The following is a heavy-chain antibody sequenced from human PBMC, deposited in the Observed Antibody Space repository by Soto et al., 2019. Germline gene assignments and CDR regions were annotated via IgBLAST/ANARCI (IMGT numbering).Heavy chain of an antibody. CDR1: GFTFSGSA. CDR2: IRDKANSYAT. Sequence: EVQLVESGGGLVLPGGSLKLSCAASGFTFSGSAINWVRQASGKGLEWIGRIRDKANSYATVYAASVRGRFTISRDDSKNTAYLEMNSLRTEDTAVYYCSRHGYYYDGRGDSEDNWGQGTLVTVSS. CDR3: SRHGYYYDGRGDSEDN. D-gene: IGHD3-22*01. J-gene: IGHJ4*02. V-gene: IGHV3-73*02.